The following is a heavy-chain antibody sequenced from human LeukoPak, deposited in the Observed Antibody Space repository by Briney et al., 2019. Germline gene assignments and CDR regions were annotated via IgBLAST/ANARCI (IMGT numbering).Heavy chain of an antibody. Sequence: ASVKVSCKASGYTFTSYGISWVRQAPGQGLEWMGWVSAYNGNTNYAQKLQGRVAMTTDTSTSTAYMELRSLRSDDTAVYYCARASRALYGMDVWGQGTTVTVSS. J-gene: IGHJ6*02. V-gene: IGHV1-18*01. CDR1: GYTFTSYG. CDR2: VSAYNGNT. CDR3: ARASRALYGMDV.